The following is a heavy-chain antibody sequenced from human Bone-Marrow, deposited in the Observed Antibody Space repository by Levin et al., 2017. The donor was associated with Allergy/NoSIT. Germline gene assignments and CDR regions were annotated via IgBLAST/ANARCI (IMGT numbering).Heavy chain of an antibody. CDR3: ARHGGFCSGGSCYGGNYYYDMDV. CDR2: FYPGDSET. Sequence: EASVKVSCKGSGYTFTNYWIAWVRQIPGKGLEWMGSFYPGDSETRDNPSFQGQVTISADKSITTAYLQWGTLKASDTAIYYCARHGGFCSGGSCYGGNYYYDMDVWGQGTTVIVS. D-gene: IGHD2-15*01. V-gene: IGHV5-51*01. J-gene: IGHJ6*02. CDR1: GYTFTNYW.